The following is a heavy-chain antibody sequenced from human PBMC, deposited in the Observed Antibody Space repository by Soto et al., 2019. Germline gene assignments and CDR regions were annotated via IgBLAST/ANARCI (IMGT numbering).Heavy chain of an antibody. D-gene: IGHD1-1*01. CDR1: GGSISSGGYY. CDR3: ASSPSTGILFDY. Sequence: SETLSLTCTVSGGSISSGGYYWSWIRQHPGKGLERIGYIYYSWSTYYNPSLKSRVTISVDTSKNQFSLKLSSVTAADTAVYYCASSPSTGILFDYWGQGTLVTVS. J-gene: IGHJ4*02. CDR2: IYYSWST. V-gene: IGHV4-31*03.